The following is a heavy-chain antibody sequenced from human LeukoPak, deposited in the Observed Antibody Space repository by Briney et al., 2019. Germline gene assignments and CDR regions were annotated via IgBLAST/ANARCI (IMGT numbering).Heavy chain of an antibody. CDR2: ISYDGSNK. CDR1: GFAFSSYA. Sequence: PGGSLRLSCAASGFAFSSYAMHWVRQAPGKGLEWVAVISYDGSNKYYADSVKGRFTISRDNSKNTLYLQMNSLRAEDTAVYYCARDSSSGWYYFDYWGQGTLVTVYS. CDR3: ARDSSSGWYYFDY. J-gene: IGHJ4*02. D-gene: IGHD6-19*01. V-gene: IGHV3-30-3*01.